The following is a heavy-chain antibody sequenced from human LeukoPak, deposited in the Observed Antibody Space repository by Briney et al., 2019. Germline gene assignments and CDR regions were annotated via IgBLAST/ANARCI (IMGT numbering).Heavy chain of an antibody. J-gene: IGHJ4*02. D-gene: IGHD2/OR15-2a*01. Sequence: SVKVSCKAPGDTLITHYISWVRQAPGQGLEWVGRIVPVIGVATYAQSLQGRVIITADRSTNTAYMELSSLRSEDTAVYYCARAMRQNLAEAFDYWGQGTLVTVSS. CDR1: GDTLITHY. CDR3: ARAMRQNLAEAFDY. V-gene: IGHV1-69*04. CDR2: IVPVIGVA.